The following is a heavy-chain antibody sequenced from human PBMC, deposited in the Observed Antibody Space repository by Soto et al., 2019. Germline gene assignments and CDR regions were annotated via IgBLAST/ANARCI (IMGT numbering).Heavy chain of an antibody. J-gene: IGHJ4*02. CDR1: GYTFTGYY. Sequence: QVRLVQSGAEVKKPGASVKVSCKASGYTFTGYYMHWVRQAPGQGLEWMGWINPNSGGKNYAQKFQGRVTMTRDTSISTASMELSRLRSDDTAVYYLAINYYGSGTYFDYRCQGTLVTVSS. CDR2: INPNSGGK. V-gene: IGHV1-2*02. CDR3: AINYYGSGTYFDY. D-gene: IGHD3-10*01.